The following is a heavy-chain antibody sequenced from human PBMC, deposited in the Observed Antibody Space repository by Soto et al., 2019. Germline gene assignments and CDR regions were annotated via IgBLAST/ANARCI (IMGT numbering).Heavy chain of an antibody. D-gene: IGHD2-21*01. J-gene: IGHJ4*02. CDR2: IQSKTYGEAT. Sequence: EVQLVESGGGLLKPGASVRLSCAASGFSFDNAWMNWVRQAPGKGLEWVGRIQSKTYGEATDYAAALKGRFTISRDDSKNTLYLHMNSLKAEDSAVYYCTSGLIVVVAASRLAGYWRQGTLVNVSS. V-gene: IGHV3-15*07. CDR3: TSGLIVVVAASRLAGY. CDR1: GFSFDNAW.